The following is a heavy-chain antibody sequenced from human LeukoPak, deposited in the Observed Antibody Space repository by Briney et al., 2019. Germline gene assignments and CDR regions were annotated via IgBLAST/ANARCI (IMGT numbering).Heavy chain of an antibody. D-gene: IGHD3-22*01. CDR2: ISSSGDTI. V-gene: IGHV3-48*03. J-gene: IGHJ4*02. CDR1: EFTFSSYE. CDR3: ASPTYYYDSSGSRPPPLDY. Sequence: GGSLRLSCAASEFTFSSYEMNWVRQAPGKGLEWVSYISSSGDTIYYADSVKGRFTISRDNAKNSLYLQLNSLRAEDTAVYYCASPTYYYDSSGSRPPPLDYWGQGTLVTVSS.